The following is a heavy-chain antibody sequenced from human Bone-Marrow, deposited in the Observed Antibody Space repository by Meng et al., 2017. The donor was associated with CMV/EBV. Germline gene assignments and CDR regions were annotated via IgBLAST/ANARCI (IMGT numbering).Heavy chain of an antibody. CDR3: ARVGRCSSTSCLRKYFQH. J-gene: IGHJ1*01. CDR1: GGTFSSYA. CDR2: IIPILGIA. V-gene: IGHV1-69*10. D-gene: IGHD2-2*01. Sequence: SVKVSCKASGGTFSSYAISWVRQAPGQGLEWMGGIIPILGIANYAQKFQGRVTITADKSMSTAYMELSSLRSEDTAVYYCARVGRCSSTSCLRKYFQHWGQGTLVTVSS.